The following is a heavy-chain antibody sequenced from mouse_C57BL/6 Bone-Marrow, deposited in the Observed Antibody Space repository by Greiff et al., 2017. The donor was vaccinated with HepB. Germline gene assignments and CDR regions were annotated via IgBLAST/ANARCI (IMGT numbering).Heavy chain of an antibody. V-gene: IGHV5-6*01. CDR1: GFTFSSYG. J-gene: IGHJ4*01. Sequence: EVKVVESGGDLVKPGGSLKLSCAASGFTFSSYGMSWVRQTPDKRLEWVATISSGGSYTYYPDSVKGRFTISRDNAKNTLYLQMSSLKSEDTAMYYCARQGVYYYGTGYAMDYRGQGTSVTVSS. CDR3: ARQGVYYYGTGYAMDY. D-gene: IGHD1-1*01. CDR2: ISSGGSYT.